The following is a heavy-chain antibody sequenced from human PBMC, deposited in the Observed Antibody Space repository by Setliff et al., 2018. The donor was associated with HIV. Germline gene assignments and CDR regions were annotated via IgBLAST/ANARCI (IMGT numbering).Heavy chain of an antibody. CDR1: GGSISGYF. V-gene: IGHV4-4*07. Sequence: PSETLSLTCNVSGGSISGYFWTWIRQPAGKGLEWIGRIYTSGSTNYNPFLKSRLSMSIDTSKNHFSLRLTSVTAADTAVYYCARDLPELTGRSFDPWGQGIQVTVSS. D-gene: IGHD7-27*01. CDR3: ARDLPELTGRSFDP. J-gene: IGHJ5*02. CDR2: IYTSGST.